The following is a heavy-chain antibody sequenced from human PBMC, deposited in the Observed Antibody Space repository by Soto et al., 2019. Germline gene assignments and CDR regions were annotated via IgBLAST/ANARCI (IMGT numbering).Heavy chain of an antibody. CDR3: ARVITGTTTAFDY. J-gene: IGHJ4*02. D-gene: IGHD1-7*01. Sequence: SGTLSLTCTVSGCSISSSSYYWGWIRQPPGKGLEWIGSIYYSGSTYYNPSLKSRVTISVDTSKNQFSLKLSSVTAADTAVYYCARVITGTTTAFDYWGQGTLVTVSS. V-gene: IGHV4-39*01. CDR1: GCSISSSSYY. CDR2: IYYSGST.